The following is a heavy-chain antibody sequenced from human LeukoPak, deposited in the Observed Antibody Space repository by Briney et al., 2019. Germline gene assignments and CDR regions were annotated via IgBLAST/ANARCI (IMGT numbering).Heavy chain of an antibody. D-gene: IGHD3-10*01. Sequence: SETLSLTCTVSGGSISSYYWSWIRQPPGKGLEWIGYIYYSGSTKYNPSLKSRVTISVDTSKNQFSLKLSSVTAADTAVYYCAREREDGSGLSWLDPWGQGTLVTVSS. CDR2: IYYSGST. V-gene: IGHV4-59*01. CDR3: AREREDGSGLSWLDP. J-gene: IGHJ5*02. CDR1: GGSISSYY.